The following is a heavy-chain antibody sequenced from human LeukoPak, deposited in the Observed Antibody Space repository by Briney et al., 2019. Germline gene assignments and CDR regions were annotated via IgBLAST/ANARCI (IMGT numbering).Heavy chain of an antibody. Sequence: ASVKVSCKASGYTFTGYYMHWVRQAPGQGLKWMGRINPNSGGTNYAQKFQGRVTMTRDTSISTAYMELSSLRSDDTAVYYCARGDSSGWFDYWGQGTLVTVSS. D-gene: IGHD6-19*01. J-gene: IGHJ4*02. CDR1: GYTFTGYY. CDR3: ARGDSSGWFDY. V-gene: IGHV1-2*06. CDR2: INPNSGGT.